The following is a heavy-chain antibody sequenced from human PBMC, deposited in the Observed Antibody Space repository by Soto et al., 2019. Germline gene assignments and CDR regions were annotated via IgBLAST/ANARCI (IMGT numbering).Heavy chain of an antibody. V-gene: IGHV3-64*01. D-gene: IGHD4-17*01. CDR2: ISSNGGST. CDR3: ARSRNDYGDYALGY. CDR1: GFTFSSYA. Sequence: GGSLRLSCAASGFTFSSYAMHWVRQAPGKGLEYVSAISSNGGSTYYANSVKGRFTISRDNSKNTLYLQMGSLRAEDMAVYYCARSRNDYGDYALGYWGQGTLVTVSS. J-gene: IGHJ4*02.